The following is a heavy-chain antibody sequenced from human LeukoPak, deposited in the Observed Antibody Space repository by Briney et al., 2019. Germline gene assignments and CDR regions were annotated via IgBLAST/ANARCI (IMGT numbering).Heavy chain of an antibody. CDR2: IYPRDGST. V-gene: IGHV1-46*01. CDR1: GYSFTSNY. J-gene: IGHJ4*02. Sequence: GASVKVSCKASGYSFTSNYIHWVRQAPGQGLEWMGMIYPRDGSTSYAQRFQDRVTATRDTSTSTVHMELSGLRSEDTAVYYCARDQEGFDYWGQGTQVTVSS. CDR3: ARDQEGFDY.